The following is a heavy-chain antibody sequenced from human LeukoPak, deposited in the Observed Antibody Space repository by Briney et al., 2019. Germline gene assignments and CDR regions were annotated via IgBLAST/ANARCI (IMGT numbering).Heavy chain of an antibody. CDR2: IYYSGST. J-gene: IGHJ4*02. CDR1: GGSISSGGYY. V-gene: IGHV4-61*08. CDR3: ARAGGTMIGEDY. D-gene: IGHD3-22*01. Sequence: SETLSLTCTVSGGSISSGGYYWSWIRQHPGKGLEWIGYIYYSGSTNYNPSLKSRVTISVDTSKNQFSLKLSSATAADTAVYYCARAGGTMIGEDYWGQGTLVTVSS.